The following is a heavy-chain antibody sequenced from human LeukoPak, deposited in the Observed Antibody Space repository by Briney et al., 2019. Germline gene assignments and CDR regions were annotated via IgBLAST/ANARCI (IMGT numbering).Heavy chain of an antibody. CDR1: GFTFSSYA. Sequence: GGSLRLSCAASGFTFSSYAMSWVRQAPGKGLEWVSAISGSGGSTYYADSVKGRFTISRDNSKNTLYLQMNSLRAEDTAVYYCQRNSRDIVATIYFDYWGQGTLVTVSS. D-gene: IGHD5-12*01. CDR2: ISGSGGST. CDR3: QRNSRDIVATIYFDY. J-gene: IGHJ4*02. V-gene: IGHV3-23*01.